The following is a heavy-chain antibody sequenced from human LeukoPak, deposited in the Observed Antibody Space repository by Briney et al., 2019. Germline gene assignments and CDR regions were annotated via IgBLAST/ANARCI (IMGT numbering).Heavy chain of an antibody. J-gene: IGHJ4*02. CDR2: INHRGGT. Sequence: SETLSLTCGVYGGSFSGYYWSWIRQPPGMGLEWIGEINHRGGTGYNPSLKSRVTMSVDTSKNAFSLKLTSVTAADTAVYYCARAYYYDSSAAIDYWGQGILVTVSS. CDR3: ARAYYYDSSAAIDY. CDR1: GGSFSGYY. V-gene: IGHV4-34*01. D-gene: IGHD3-22*01.